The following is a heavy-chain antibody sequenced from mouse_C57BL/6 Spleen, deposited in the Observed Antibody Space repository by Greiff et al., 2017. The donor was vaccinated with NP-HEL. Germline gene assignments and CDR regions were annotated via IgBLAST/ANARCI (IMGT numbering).Heavy chain of an antibody. CDR1: GYTFTSYW. D-gene: IGHD1-1*02. V-gene: IGHV1-69*01. Sequence: QVQLQQPGAELVMPGASVKLSCKASGYTFTSYWMHWVKQRPGQGLEWIGEIDPSDSYTNYNQKFKGKSTLTVDKSSSPADMQLSSLTSEDAAVYYGARGGGPRYIEVRGTGTTVTVSS. CDR3: ARGGGPRYIEV. J-gene: IGHJ1*03. CDR2: IDPSDSYT.